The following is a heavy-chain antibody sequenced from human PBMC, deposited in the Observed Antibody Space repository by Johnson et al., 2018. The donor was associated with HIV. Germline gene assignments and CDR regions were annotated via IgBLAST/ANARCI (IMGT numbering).Heavy chain of an antibody. J-gene: IGHJ3*02. CDR3: ARGHMVRGVTHAFDI. Sequence: VQLVESGGGLIQPGGSLRLSCAASGFTVSSNYMSWVRQAPGKGLEWVAVIYSGGSTYYADSVKGRITISRDNSKNTLYLQRNSLRAEDTAVYYCARGHMVRGVTHAFDIWGQGTMVTVSS. CDR2: IYSGGST. V-gene: IGHV3-53*01. D-gene: IGHD3-10*01. CDR1: GFTVSSNY.